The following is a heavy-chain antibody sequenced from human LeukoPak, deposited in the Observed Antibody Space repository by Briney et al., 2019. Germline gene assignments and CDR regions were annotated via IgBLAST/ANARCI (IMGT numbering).Heavy chain of an antibody. CDR1: GFTFSSYA. J-gene: IGHJ4*02. V-gene: IGHV3-64D*06. CDR3: VKDRWIDY. Sequence: GGSLRLSCAASGFTFSSYAMHWVRQAPGKGLQYVSSISSNGDSTYYAASVKGRFTISRDNSKSTLYLQMSSLRGEDTAVYYCVKDRWIDYWGQGALVTVSS. CDR2: ISSNGDST. D-gene: IGHD5-24*01.